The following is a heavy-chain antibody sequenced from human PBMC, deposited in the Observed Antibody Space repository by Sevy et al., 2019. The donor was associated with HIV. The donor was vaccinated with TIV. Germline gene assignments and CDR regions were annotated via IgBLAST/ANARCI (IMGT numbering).Heavy chain of an antibody. CDR1: GGSISSGSYY. Sequence: SETLSLTCTVSGGSISSGSYYWSWIRQPAGKGLEWIGRIYTSGSTNYNPSLKSRVTISVDTSKNQFSLKLSSVTAADTAVYYCARGARVWNRAVAGTGWFDPWGQGTLVTVSS. V-gene: IGHV4-61*02. D-gene: IGHD6-19*01. CDR2: IYTSGST. CDR3: ARGARVWNRAVAGTGWFDP. J-gene: IGHJ5*02.